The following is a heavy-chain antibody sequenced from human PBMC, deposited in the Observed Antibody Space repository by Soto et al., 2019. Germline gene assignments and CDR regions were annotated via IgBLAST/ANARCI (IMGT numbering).Heavy chain of an antibody. CDR3: ASQYSRSSEVVDY. J-gene: IGHJ4*02. CDR1: GGSISSSSYY. Sequence: QLQLQESGPGLVKPSETLSLTCTVSGGSISSSSYYWGWIRQPPGKGLEWIGSIYYSGSTYYNPSLKSRVTISVNTSKNQFSLKLSSVTAVYTAVYYCASQYSRSSEVVDYWGQGTLVTVSS. D-gene: IGHD6-6*01. CDR2: IYYSGST. V-gene: IGHV4-39*01.